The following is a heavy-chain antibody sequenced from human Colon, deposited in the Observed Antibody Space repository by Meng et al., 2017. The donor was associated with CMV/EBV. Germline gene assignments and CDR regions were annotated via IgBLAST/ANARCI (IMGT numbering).Heavy chain of an antibody. V-gene: IGHV4-59*12. CDR3: ARATKPNCWEVLDY. D-gene: IGHD2-2*01. CDR2: VCYNGIT. Sequence: QGQLQESGPGLVKPSETLSLTCAVSDDSMSSNCWSWIRQPPGKGLEWIGYVCYNGITDYNPSLKSRVTISGDTSKNQFSLKLHSVTAADTAVYFCARATKPNCWEVLDYWGQGTLVTVSS. CDR1: DDSMSSNC. J-gene: IGHJ4*02.